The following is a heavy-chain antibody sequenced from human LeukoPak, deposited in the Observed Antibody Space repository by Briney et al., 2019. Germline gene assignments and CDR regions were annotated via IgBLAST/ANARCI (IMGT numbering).Heavy chain of an antibody. V-gene: IGHV3-53*01. J-gene: IGHJ4*02. Sequence: PGGSLRLSCAASGFTFSTYWMTWVRQAPGKGLEWVSLIYSGGSTPYSDSVKGRFTISRDTSKETVYLQMDSLRAEDTAVYYCARVTSRSGYYFDYWGQGSLVTVSS. CDR2: IYSGGST. CDR3: ARVTSRSGYYFDY. D-gene: IGHD1-14*01. CDR1: GFTFSTYW.